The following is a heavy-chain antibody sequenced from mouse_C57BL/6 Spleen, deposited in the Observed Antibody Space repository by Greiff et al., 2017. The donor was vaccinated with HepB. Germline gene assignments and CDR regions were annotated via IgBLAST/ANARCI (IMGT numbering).Heavy chain of an antibody. CDR2: INPNNGGT. Sequence: EVQLQESGPELVKPGASVKMSCKASGYTFTDYNMHWVKQSHGKSLEWIGYINPNNGGTSYNQKFKGKATLTVNKSSSTAYMELRSLTSEDSAVYYCARGDYGSIPWFAYWGQGTLVTVSA. V-gene: IGHV1-22*01. CDR1: GYTFTDYN. J-gene: IGHJ3*01. CDR3: ARGDYGSIPWFAY. D-gene: IGHD1-1*01.